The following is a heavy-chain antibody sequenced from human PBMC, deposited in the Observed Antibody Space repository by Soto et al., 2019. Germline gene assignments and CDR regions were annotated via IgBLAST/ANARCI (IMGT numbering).Heavy chain of an antibody. D-gene: IGHD6-19*01. CDR3: ARENVAGTGLSFDY. J-gene: IGHJ4*02. CDR1: GGSFSGYY. Sequence: QVQLQQWGAGLLKPSETLSLTCAVYGGSFSGYYWSWIRQPPGNGLEWIGEINHSGSTNYNPSLKSRVTISVDTSKNQFSLKLSSVTAADTAVYYCARENVAGTGLSFDYWGQGTLVTVSS. V-gene: IGHV4-34*01. CDR2: INHSGST.